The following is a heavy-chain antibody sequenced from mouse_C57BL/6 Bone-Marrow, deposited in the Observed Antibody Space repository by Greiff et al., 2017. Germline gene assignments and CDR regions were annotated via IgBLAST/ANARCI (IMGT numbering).Heavy chain of an antibody. D-gene: IGHD2-3*01. Sequence: QVQLQQSGPELVKPGASVKISCKASGYAFSSSWMNWVKQRPGKGLEWIGRIYPGDGDPNYNGKFKGKATLTADKSSSTAYMQLSSLTSEDSAVYFCARFRGYYVRYFDVWGTGTTVTVSS. CDR2: IYPGDGDP. CDR3: ARFRGYYVRYFDV. V-gene: IGHV1-82*01. J-gene: IGHJ1*03. CDR1: GYAFSSSW.